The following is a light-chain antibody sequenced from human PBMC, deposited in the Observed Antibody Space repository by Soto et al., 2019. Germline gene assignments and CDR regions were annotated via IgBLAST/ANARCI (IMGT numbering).Light chain of an antibody. J-gene: IGLJ1*01. CDR2: EVS. Sequence: QTLLIQPASVSGSPGQSITISCTGTSSDVGKYNLVSWYQQHPGKVPELIIYEVSKRPSGVSDRFYGSKSGGTASLTVSGLQAEDEADYYCCSYAGSSFYVFGSGTKVTVL. V-gene: IGLV2-23*02. CDR1: SSDVGKYNL. CDR3: CSYAGSSFYV.